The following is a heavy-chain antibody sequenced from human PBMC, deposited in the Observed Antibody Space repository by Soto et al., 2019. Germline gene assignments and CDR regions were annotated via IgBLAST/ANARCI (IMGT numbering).Heavy chain of an antibody. CDR2: IYYSGST. CDR1: GGSVSSGSYY. D-gene: IGHD6-13*01. CDR3: ASGHGSSWTYYYYGMDV. J-gene: IGHJ6*02. V-gene: IGHV4-61*01. Sequence: PSETLSPTCTVSGGSVSSGSYYWSWIRQPPGKGLEWIGYIYYSGSTNYNPSLKSRVTISVDTSKNQFSLKLSSVTAADTAVYYCASGHGSSWTYYYYGMDVWGQGTTVTVSS.